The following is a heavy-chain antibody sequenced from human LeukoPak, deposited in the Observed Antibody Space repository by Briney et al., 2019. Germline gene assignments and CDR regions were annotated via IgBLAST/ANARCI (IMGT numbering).Heavy chain of an antibody. CDR1: GLTFINYW. Sequence: PAGSLRLSCVGYGLTFINYWMTWVRQVPGKGLEWVANINRDGSGKYYLPSVRGRFTISKDDAKDSLYLQMDSLRPEDTAIYYCARVEYSGNGNLYWGQGTLVTVSS. CDR2: INRDGSGK. CDR3: ARVEYSGNGNLY. J-gene: IGHJ4*02. D-gene: IGHD1-26*01. V-gene: IGHV3-7*01.